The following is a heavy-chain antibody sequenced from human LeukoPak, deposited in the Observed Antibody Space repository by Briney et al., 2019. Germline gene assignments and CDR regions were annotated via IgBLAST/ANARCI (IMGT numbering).Heavy chain of an antibody. V-gene: IGHV4-59*08. Sequence: SETLSLTCTVSGGSISSYYWSWIRQPPGKGLELIGYIYYGGSTNYNPSLKSRVTISVDTSKNQFSLKLSSVTAADTAVHYCARLPYSGTYYFDYWGQGTLVTVSS. CDR3: ARLPYSGTYYFDY. D-gene: IGHD1-26*01. CDR1: GGSISSYY. CDR2: IYYGGST. J-gene: IGHJ4*02.